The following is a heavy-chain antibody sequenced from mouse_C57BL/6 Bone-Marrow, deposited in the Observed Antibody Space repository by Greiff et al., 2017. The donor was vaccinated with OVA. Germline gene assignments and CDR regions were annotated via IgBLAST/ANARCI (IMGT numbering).Heavy chain of an antibody. D-gene: IGHD2-3*01. Sequence: VQLQQPGAELVMPGASVKLSCKASGYTFTSYWMHWVKQRPGQGLEWIGEIDPSDSYTNYNQKFKGKSTLTVDKSSSTAYMQLSSLTSEDSAVYDCAGGYLPYYYAMDYWGQGTSVTVSS. J-gene: IGHJ4*01. V-gene: IGHV1-69*01. CDR1: GYTFTSYW. CDR3: AGGYLPYYYAMDY. CDR2: IDPSDSYT.